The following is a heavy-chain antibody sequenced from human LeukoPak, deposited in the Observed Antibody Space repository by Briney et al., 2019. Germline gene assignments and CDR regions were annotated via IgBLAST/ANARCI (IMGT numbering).Heavy chain of an antibody. CDR3: AKERYSYGNADFQH. Sequence: GGSLRLSCAASGFTFSDYYMSWIRQAPGKGLEWVSYISSSGSTIYYADSVKGRFTISRDNAKNSLYLQMNSLRAEDTAVYYCAKERYSYGNADFQHWGQGTLVTVSS. CDR2: ISSSGSTI. J-gene: IGHJ1*01. V-gene: IGHV3-11*01. D-gene: IGHD5-18*01. CDR1: GFTFSDYY.